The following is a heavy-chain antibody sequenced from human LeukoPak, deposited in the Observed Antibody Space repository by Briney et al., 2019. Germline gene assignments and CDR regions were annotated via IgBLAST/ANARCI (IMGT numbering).Heavy chain of an antibody. Sequence: GGSLRLSCAASGFTFDDYAMHWVRQAPGKGLEWVSGISWDSGRIGYADSVKGRFIMSRDNAKNSLYLQMNSLRAEDTALYYCAKANRIAAAGERGYYGVDVWGQGTTVTVSS. CDR2: ISWDSGRI. CDR3: AKANRIAAAGERGYYGVDV. CDR1: GFTFDDYA. D-gene: IGHD6-13*01. V-gene: IGHV3-9*01. J-gene: IGHJ6*02.